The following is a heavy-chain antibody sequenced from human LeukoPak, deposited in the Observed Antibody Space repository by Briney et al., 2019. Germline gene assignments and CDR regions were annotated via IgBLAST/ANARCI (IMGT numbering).Heavy chain of an antibody. CDR1: GYTFTGYY. J-gene: IGHJ3*02. D-gene: IGHD3-10*01. CDR3: ARVWAYYYYGSGSIVDDAFDI. V-gene: IGHV1-2*02. Sequence: ASVKVSCKASGYTFTGYYMHWVRQAPGQGLEWMGWINPNSGGTNYAQKFQGRVTMTRDTSISTAYVELSRLRSDDTAVYYCARVWAYYYYGSGSIVDDAFDIWGQGTMVTVSS. CDR2: INPNSGGT.